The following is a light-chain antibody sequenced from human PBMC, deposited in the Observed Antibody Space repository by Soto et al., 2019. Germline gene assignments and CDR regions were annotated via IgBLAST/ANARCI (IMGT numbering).Light chain of an antibody. Sequence: EMVLTQSPATLSFSPGERATLSCGASQSVSSSYLAWYQQKPGQAPRLLIYDASNRATGIPARFSGSGSGTDFTLTISSLEPEDFAVYYCQQRSNWPGTFGPGTKVDIK. CDR1: QSVSSSY. J-gene: IGKJ3*01. V-gene: IGKV3D-20*02. CDR3: QQRSNWPGT. CDR2: DAS.